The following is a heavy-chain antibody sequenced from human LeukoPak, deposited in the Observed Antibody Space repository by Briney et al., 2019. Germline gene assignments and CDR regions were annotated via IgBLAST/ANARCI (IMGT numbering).Heavy chain of an antibody. V-gene: IGHV4-39*01. CDR1: GGFINSSSYY. Sequence: SETLSLTCTVSGGFINSSSYYWGWIRQPPGKGLEWIGTIYYSGSTYYNPSLKSRVTISVDTSKNQFSLKLSSVTASDTAVYYCARRFAPSRNDAFDIWGQGTMVTVSS. CDR3: ARRFAPSRNDAFDI. D-gene: IGHD3-10*01. J-gene: IGHJ3*02. CDR2: IYYSGST.